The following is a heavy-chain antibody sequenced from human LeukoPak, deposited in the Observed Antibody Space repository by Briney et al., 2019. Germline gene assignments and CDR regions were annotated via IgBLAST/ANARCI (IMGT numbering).Heavy chain of an antibody. V-gene: IGHV4-34*01. D-gene: IGHD6-19*01. CDR1: GGSFSAYY. CDR2: INHSGST. CDR3: ARGLWSSGWYRLGAFDI. Sequence: PSETLSLTCAVYGGSFSAYYWSWIRQPPGKGLEWIGEINHSGSTNYNPSLKSRVTISVDTSKNQFSLKLSSVTAADTAVYYCARGLWSSGWYRLGAFDIWGQGTMVTVSS. J-gene: IGHJ3*02.